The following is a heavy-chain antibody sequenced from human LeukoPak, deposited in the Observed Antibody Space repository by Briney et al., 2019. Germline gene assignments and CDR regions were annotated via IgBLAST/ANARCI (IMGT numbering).Heavy chain of an antibody. D-gene: IGHD3-16*01. V-gene: IGHV3-43*02. CDR3: AKARTWGDEGYFDY. CDR2: ISGDGGST. CDR1: GFTFDDYA. J-gene: IGHJ4*02. Sequence: GGSLRLSCAASGFTFDDYAMHWVRQAPGKGLEWVSLISGDGGSTYYADSVKSRFTISRDNSKNSLYLQMNSLRTEDTALYYCAKARTWGDEGYFDYWGQGTLVTVSS.